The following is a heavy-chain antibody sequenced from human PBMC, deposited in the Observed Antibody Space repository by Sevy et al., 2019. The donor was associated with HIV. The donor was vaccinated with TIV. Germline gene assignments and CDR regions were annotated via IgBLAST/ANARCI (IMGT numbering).Heavy chain of an antibody. V-gene: IGHV3-23*01. CDR3: AKARFLEWSLPAFDY. CDR2: ISGSGGST. Sequence: GGSLRLSCAASRFTFNNYVMSWVRQVPGKGLEWVSAISGSGGSTYYSDSVKGRFTISRANSKNTLYVQMNSLTAEDTAVYYCAKARFLEWSLPAFDYSGQGTLVTVSS. CDR1: RFTFNNYV. J-gene: IGHJ4*02. D-gene: IGHD3-3*01.